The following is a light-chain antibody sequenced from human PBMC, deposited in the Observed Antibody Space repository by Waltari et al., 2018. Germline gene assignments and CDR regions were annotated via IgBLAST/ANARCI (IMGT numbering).Light chain of an antibody. J-gene: IGLJ2*01. Sequence: YVLTQPPSVSVDPGKTARLACGGDNIGSKSVNWYQQKPGQAPVLVMFYDTDRPSEIPERFSGSNCGNTATLTSSWVEAGDEADDHGQVWDEVTDSGVFGGGTKLTVL. CDR3: QVWDEVTDSGV. CDR1: NIGSKS. CDR2: YDT. V-gene: IGLV3-21*04.